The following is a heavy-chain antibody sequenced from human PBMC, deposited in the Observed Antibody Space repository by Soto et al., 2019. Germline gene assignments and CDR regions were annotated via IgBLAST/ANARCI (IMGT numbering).Heavy chain of an antibody. CDR2: VWHDRKTK. Sequence: QVQLVESGGGVVQPERSLRLSCAASGFTFSNYGMHWVRQAPGKGLEWVAVVWHDRKTKYYADSVEGRFTISTDNSRNTLLVQMNSLRAEDTAVYHCARDRGSDDPIDYWGQGTLVTVSS. D-gene: IGHD3-10*01. V-gene: IGHV3-33*01. J-gene: IGHJ4*02. CDR3: ARDRGSDDPIDY. CDR1: GFTFSNYG.